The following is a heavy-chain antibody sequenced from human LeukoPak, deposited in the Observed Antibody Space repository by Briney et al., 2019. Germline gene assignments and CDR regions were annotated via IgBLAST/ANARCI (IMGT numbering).Heavy chain of an antibody. V-gene: IGHV3-33*08. Sequence: GSLRLSCAASGFTFSSYGMHWVRQAPGKGLEWVAVIWYDGSNKYYADSVKGRFTISRDNSKNTLYLQMNSLRAEDTAVYYCARDLLANLDTDAFDIWGQGTMVTVSS. CDR2: IWYDGSNK. CDR1: GFTFSSYG. J-gene: IGHJ3*02. D-gene: IGHD3/OR15-3a*01. CDR3: ARDLLANLDTDAFDI.